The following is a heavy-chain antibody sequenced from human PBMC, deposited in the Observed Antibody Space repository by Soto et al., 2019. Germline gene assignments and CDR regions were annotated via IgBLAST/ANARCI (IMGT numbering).Heavy chain of an antibody. V-gene: IGHV3-33*01. D-gene: IGHD3-10*01. J-gene: IGHJ6*03. Sequence: QVQLVESGGGVVQPGRSLRLSCAATGFTFSSYGMHWVRQAPGKGLEWVAVIWYDGSNKYYADSVKGRFTISRDNSKNTLYLQMNSLRAEDTAVYYCAREYYYGSGLNYMDVWGKGTTVTVSS. CDR2: IWYDGSNK. CDR3: AREYYYGSGLNYMDV. CDR1: GFTFSSYG.